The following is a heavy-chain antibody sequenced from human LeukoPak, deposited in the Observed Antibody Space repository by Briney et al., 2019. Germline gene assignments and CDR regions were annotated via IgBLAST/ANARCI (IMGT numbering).Heavy chain of an antibody. J-gene: IGHJ2*01. CDR2: INWDGGST. CDR1: GCTFDNYS. D-gene: IGHD3-22*01. Sequence: PGRSLRLSCAASGCTFDNYSMHWVRKVPRQGLDWVSLINWDGGSTDYADSVQGRFTISRDNSKNSLHLQMNSLRTEDTALYYCAKDTSSGYLFGYFDLWVRGSLVTVSS. V-gene: IGHV3-43*01. CDR3: AKDTSSGYLFGYFDL.